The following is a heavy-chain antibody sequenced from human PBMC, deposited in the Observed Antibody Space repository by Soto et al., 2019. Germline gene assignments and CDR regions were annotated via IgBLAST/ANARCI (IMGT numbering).Heavy chain of an antibody. J-gene: IGHJ4*02. V-gene: IGHV4-59*01. Sequence: SETLSLTCTVSGGYISSYYWSWIRRPPGMGLEWIASISYSGTTNYNSSLKSRVTISIDTSKNQFSLKFNSVTAADTAVYYCAREGYNFAPLDYWGQGALVTVSS. D-gene: IGHD1-1*01. CDR3: AREGYNFAPLDY. CDR1: GGYISSYY. CDR2: ISYSGTT.